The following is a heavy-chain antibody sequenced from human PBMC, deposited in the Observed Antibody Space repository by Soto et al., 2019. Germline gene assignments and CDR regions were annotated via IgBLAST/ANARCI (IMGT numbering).Heavy chain of an antibody. CDR2: LNEDGSFT. J-gene: IGHJ6*02. D-gene: IGHD3-10*01. CDR1: EFTFSSYW. Sequence: WGSLGLSCVSSEFTFSSYWMHWVRQVPGKGLVWVSRLNEDGSFTTYADSVKGRFTISRDNAKKTLYLQMNSLRAEDTAVYYCARDLSGRADVWGQGTTVTVSS. V-gene: IGHV3-74*01. CDR3: ARDLSGRADV.